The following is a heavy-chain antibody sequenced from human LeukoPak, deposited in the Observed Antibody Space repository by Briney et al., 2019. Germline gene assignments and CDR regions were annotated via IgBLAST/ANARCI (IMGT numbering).Heavy chain of an antibody. D-gene: IGHD4-17*01. V-gene: IGHV4-59*01. Sequence: SETLSLTCTVSGGSISSYYWSWIRQPPGKGLEWIGYIYYSGSTNYNPSLKSRVTISVDTSKNQFSLKLSSVTAADTAVYYCARATVTSLNYYYYYYMDVWGKGTTVTISS. CDR3: ARATVTSLNYYYYYYMDV. CDR1: GGSISSYY. CDR2: IYYSGST. J-gene: IGHJ6*03.